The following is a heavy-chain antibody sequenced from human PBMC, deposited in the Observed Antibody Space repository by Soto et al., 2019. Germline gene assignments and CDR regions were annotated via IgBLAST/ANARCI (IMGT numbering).Heavy chain of an antibody. J-gene: IGHJ4*02. D-gene: IGHD3-9*01. Sequence: GGSLRLSCAASGFNFSSYAMSWVRQAPGKGLEWVSGFSGSGGSTYYADSVKGRFTISRDESDNTLYLQMNSLRPEDTAVYYCAKDGYFDTYYFDHWGQGTLVTVSS. CDR3: AKDGYFDTYYFDH. CDR2: FSGSGGST. V-gene: IGHV3-23*01. CDR1: GFNFSSYA.